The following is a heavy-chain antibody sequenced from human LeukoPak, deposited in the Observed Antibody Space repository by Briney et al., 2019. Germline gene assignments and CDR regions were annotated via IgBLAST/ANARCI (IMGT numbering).Heavy chain of an antibody. J-gene: IGHJ4*02. D-gene: IGHD3-16*01. CDR3: ARGFRGGSLDY. CDR2: ITSDGSRT. V-gene: IGHV3-74*01. Sequence: GGSLRLSCAASGFTFSSYWMHWVRQAPGKGLVWVSYITSDGSRTNYADSVKGRFTISRDNAKNTVYLQMNSLRAEDMAVYYCARGFRGGSLDYWGQGTLVTVSS. CDR1: GFTFSSYW.